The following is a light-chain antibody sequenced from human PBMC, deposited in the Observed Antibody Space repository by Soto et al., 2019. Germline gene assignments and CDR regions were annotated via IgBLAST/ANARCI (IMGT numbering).Light chain of an antibody. V-gene: IGLV2-14*01. CDR3: SSYTTSSTLYV. CDR2: QVS. Sequence: QSVLTQPASVSGSPGQSITISCPGTSSDVGNYNYVSWYQQHPGKAPQLMIFQVSNRASGVSNRFSGSKSGDTASLTISGLXAEDEADYYCSSYTTSSTLYVFGTGTKVTVL. J-gene: IGLJ1*01. CDR1: SSDVGNYNY.